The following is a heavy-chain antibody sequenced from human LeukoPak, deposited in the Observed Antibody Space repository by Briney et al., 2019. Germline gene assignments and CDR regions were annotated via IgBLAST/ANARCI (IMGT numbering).Heavy chain of an antibody. Sequence: PSETLSLTCSVSGGSVNSDSFYWTWIRQPPGKGLEWIGEINHSGSTNYNPSLKSRVTISVDTSKNQFSLKLSSVTAADTAVYYCAGDVDTAMVYWGQGTLVTVSS. CDR1: GGSVNSDSFY. CDR3: AGDVDTAMVY. D-gene: IGHD5-18*01. CDR2: INHSGST. J-gene: IGHJ4*02. V-gene: IGHV4-39*07.